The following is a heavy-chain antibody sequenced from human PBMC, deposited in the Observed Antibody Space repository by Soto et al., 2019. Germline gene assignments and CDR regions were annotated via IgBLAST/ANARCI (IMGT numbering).Heavy chain of an antibody. J-gene: IGHJ3*02. Sequence: QVQLQESGPGLVKPSETLSLTCTVSGGSISSYYWSWIRQPPGKGLEWIGYIFYSGSTNYNPSLKSRVTISVDTYKNQFSLKLTSVTAADTAVYYCARDGYYGVTHDPFDIWGQGTMVTVSS. D-gene: IGHD4-17*01. CDR2: IFYSGST. V-gene: IGHV4-59*01. CDR3: ARDGYYGVTHDPFDI. CDR1: GGSISSYY.